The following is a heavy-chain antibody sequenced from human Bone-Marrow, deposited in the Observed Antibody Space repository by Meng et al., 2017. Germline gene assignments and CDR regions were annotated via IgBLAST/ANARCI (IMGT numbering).Heavy chain of an antibody. V-gene: IGHV4-4*02. Sequence: QVLLTESGPGLVELSGTLSLPWVVSGGSISVSNWWSWVRQPPGKGLEWIGEIYHSGSTNYNPSLKSRVTISVDKSKNQFSLKLSSVTAADTAVYYCARSRVGSGWYKDYWGQGTLVTVSS. CDR1: GGSISVSNW. J-gene: IGHJ4*02. CDR3: ARSRVGSGWYKDY. D-gene: IGHD6-19*01. CDR2: IYHSGST.